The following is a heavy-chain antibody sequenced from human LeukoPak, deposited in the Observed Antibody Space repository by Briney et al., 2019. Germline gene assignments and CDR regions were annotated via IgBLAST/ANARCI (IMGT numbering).Heavy chain of an antibody. J-gene: IGHJ6*02. V-gene: IGHV3-66*01. D-gene: IGHD3-9*01. CDR3: ARDRGYYILTGYRNYYYYGMDV. CDR2: IYSGGST. Sequence: PGGSLRLSCAASGFTVSSNYMSWVRQAPGKGLEWVSVIYSGGSTYYADSVKGRFTISRDNSKNTMYLQMNSLRAEDTAVYYFARDRGYYILTGYRNYYYYGMDVWGQGTTVTVSS. CDR1: GFTVSSNY.